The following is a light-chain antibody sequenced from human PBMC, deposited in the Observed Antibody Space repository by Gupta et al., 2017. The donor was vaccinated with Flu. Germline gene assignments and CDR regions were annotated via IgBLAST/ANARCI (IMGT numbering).Light chain of an antibody. V-gene: IGKV1-16*02. CDR2: AAA. J-gene: IGKJ4*01. CDR3: QQYNSYPIT. Sequence: PSSLSASVGASVTITWRASQGISNYLAWFQPKPGEAPKSLIYAAAFLQSGVPSKFSGSGSGTDFTLTINSLQPEDFATYYCQQYNSYPITFGGGTKVELK. CDR1: QGISNY.